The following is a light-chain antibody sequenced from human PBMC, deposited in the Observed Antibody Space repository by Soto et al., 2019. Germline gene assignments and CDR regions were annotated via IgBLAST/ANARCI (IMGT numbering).Light chain of an antibody. CDR1: RSISNW. J-gene: IGKJ1*01. Sequence: QMTHFPSTLLAPVEDKVPITGRPSRSISNWLAWYQQKPGKAPKLLIYKASSLESGVPSRFSGSGSGTEFTLTISSLQPDDLATYYCQQYNDYSGTFGQGTKVEIK. CDR3: QQYNDYSGT. CDR2: KAS. V-gene: IGKV1-5*03.